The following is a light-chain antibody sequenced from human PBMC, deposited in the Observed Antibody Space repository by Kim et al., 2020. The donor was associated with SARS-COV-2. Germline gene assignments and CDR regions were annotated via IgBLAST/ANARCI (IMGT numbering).Light chain of an antibody. CDR2: GKN. V-gene: IGLV3-19*01. CDR3: NFRDSSGPVV. J-gene: IGLJ2*01. CDR1: SLRSYY. Sequence: SSELTQDPAVSVALGQTVRITCQGDSLRSYYASWYQQKPGQAPVLVIYGKNNRPSGIPDRFSGSSSGNTASLTITGAQAEDEADYYCNFRDSSGPVVFGGGTQLTVL.